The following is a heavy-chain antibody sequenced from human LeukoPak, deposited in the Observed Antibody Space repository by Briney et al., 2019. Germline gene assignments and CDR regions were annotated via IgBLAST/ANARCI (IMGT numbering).Heavy chain of an antibody. Sequence: PGGSLRLSCAASGFSVRTTYMSWVRQAPGKGLEWVSVLYTGGGTDHADSVKGRFTISRDNSKNTLYLQMNSLRADDTAVYYCARRAGEYSHPYDYWGQGTLVTVSS. CDR3: ARRAGEYSHPYDY. CDR2: LYTGGGT. D-gene: IGHD4-17*01. V-gene: IGHV3-53*01. CDR1: GFSVRTTY. J-gene: IGHJ4*02.